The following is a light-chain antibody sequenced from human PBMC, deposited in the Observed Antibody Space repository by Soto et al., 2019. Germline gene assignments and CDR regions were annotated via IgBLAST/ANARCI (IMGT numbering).Light chain of an antibody. J-gene: IGKJ4*01. V-gene: IGKV3-20*01. CDR1: QSVSSGY. CDR3: QQYGSSPLT. CDR2: GAS. Sequence: EIVLTQSPGTLSLSPGERATLSCRASQSVSSGYLAWYQQKPGQAPSLLIYGASSRATGIPDRFSGSGSGTDFTLTISRLEPEDFAVYSCQQYGSSPLTFGGGTMVEIK.